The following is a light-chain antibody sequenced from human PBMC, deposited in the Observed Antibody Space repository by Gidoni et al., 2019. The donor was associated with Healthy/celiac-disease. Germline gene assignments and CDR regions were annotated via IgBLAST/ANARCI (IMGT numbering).Light chain of an antibody. CDR2: AAS. Sequence: DIQMTQSPSSLSASVGDRVTITCRASQSISSYLLWYQQKPGKAPKLLIYAASSLQSGVPSRFSGSGSGTDFTLTISSLQPEDFATYYCQQSYSTPPITFGQGTRLEIK. V-gene: IGKV1-39*01. CDR1: QSISSY. J-gene: IGKJ5*01. CDR3: QQSYSTPPIT.